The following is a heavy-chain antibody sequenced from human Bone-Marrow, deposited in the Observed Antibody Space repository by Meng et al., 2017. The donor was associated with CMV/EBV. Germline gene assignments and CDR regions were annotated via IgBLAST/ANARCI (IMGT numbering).Heavy chain of an antibody. CDR3: AREGTIFGVVIRRGDWVDP. D-gene: IGHD3-3*01. J-gene: IGHJ5*02. Sequence: SSDNSSGVRKAPGKGIEWRGRISQIRGIANDAQKFQGRVTMTADKSTSTAYMELSSLRAEDTAVYYCAREGTIFGVVIRRGDWVDPWGQGTLVTVSS. CDR1: SSDN. V-gene: IGHV1-69*04. CDR2: ISQIRGIA.